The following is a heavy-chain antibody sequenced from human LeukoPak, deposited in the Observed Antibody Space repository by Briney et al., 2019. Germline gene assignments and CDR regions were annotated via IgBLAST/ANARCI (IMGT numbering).Heavy chain of an antibody. Sequence: SETLSLTCTVSGGSIRSSYYYWGWIRQPPGKGLAWIGSIYDSGSTYYNPSLKSRVTISVDTSKNQFSLKLNSVTAADTAVYYCARPTVTTGIDAFDTWGQGTMVTVSS. V-gene: IGHV4-39*01. CDR2: IYDSGST. D-gene: IGHD4-17*01. J-gene: IGHJ3*02. CDR1: GGSIRSSYYY. CDR3: ARPTVTTGIDAFDT.